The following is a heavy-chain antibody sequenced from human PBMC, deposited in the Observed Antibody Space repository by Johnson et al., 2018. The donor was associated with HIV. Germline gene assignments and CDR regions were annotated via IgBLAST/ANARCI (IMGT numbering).Heavy chain of an antibody. CDR1: GFTFSSYG. Sequence: QVQLVESGGGVVQPGRSLRLSCAASGFTFSSYGMHWVRHAPGKGLEWVAVISYDGSNKYYADSVKGRFTISRDNAKNSLYLQMNSLRAGDTAVYYCARKADAIDIWGQGTMVTVSS. CDR3: ARKADAIDI. J-gene: IGHJ3*02. V-gene: IGHV3-30*03. CDR2: ISYDGSNK.